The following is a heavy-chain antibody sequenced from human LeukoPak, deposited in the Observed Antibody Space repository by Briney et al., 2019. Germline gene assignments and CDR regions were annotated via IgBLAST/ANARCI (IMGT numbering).Heavy chain of an antibody. D-gene: IGHD2-2*01. CDR3: ARDPDSSAFDC. V-gene: IGHV3-7*01. CDR1: GFTFSNYW. J-gene: IGHJ4*02. Sequence: GSLRLSCTSSGFTFSNYWMTWVRQAPGKGLELVANINRDGSLKNCVDSVKGRFTISRDNAENSLHLQMNSLRAEDSAIYCCARDPDSSAFDCWGQGTLVTVSS. CDR2: INRDGSLK.